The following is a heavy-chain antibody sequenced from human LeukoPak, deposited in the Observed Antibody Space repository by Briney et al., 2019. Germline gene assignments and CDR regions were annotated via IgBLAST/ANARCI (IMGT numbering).Heavy chain of an antibody. V-gene: IGHV3-30*18. D-gene: IGHD6-19*01. CDR3: AKDLRGSSGTVDY. Sequence: GGSLRLSCAASGFTFSDYYMSWIRQAPGKGLEWVAVISYDGSNKYYADSVKGRFTISRDNSKNTLYLQMNSLRAEDTAVYYCAKDLRGSSGTVDYWGQGTLVTVSS. CDR2: ISYDGSNK. CDR1: GFTFSDYY. J-gene: IGHJ4*02.